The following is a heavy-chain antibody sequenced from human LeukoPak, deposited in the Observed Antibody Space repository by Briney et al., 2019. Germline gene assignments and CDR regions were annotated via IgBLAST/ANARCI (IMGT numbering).Heavy chain of an antibody. CDR2: IYNSGST. D-gene: IGHD2-15*01. Sequence: SETLSLTCTVPGGSISIYYWSWVRQPPGKGLEWIGYIYNSGSTIYNPSLRSRVSISVDTSKNQFSLKLNSVTAADTAVYYCARRIPTAGLFDFWGQGVLVAVSS. J-gene: IGHJ4*02. V-gene: IGHV4-59*01. CDR3: ARRIPTAGLFDF. CDR1: GGSISIYY.